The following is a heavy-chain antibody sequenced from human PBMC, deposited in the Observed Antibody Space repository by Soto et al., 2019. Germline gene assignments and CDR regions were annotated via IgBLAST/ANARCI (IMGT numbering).Heavy chain of an antibody. D-gene: IGHD7-27*01. Sequence: QVQLVQSGAEVKKPGASVKVSYKASGYTFTSYYIHWVRQAPGQGLEWMGIINPSGGSTSYAQKFQGRVTVTRDTSTSTVYMDLSSLRSEDTAVYYCARDLMSGDYWGQGTLVTVSS. CDR3: ARDLMSGDY. CDR2: INPSGGST. V-gene: IGHV1-46*01. CDR1: GYTFTSYY. J-gene: IGHJ4*02.